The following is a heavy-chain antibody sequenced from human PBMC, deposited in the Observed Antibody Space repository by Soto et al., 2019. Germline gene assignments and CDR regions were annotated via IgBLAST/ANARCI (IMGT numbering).Heavy chain of an antibody. CDR2: INSDGSST. CDR3: ATVGACSGGSCYPSDFDY. Sequence: EVQLVESGGGLVQPGGSLRLSCAASGFTFSSYWMHWVRKAPGKGLVWVSRINSDGSSTSYADSVKGRFTISRDNAKNTLYLQMNSLRAEDTAVYYCATVGACSGGSCYPSDFDYWGQGTLVTVSS. J-gene: IGHJ4*02. CDR1: GFTFSSYW. V-gene: IGHV3-74*01. D-gene: IGHD2-15*01.